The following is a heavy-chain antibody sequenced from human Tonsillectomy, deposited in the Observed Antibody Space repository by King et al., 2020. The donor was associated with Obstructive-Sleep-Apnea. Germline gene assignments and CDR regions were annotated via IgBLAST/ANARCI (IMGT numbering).Heavy chain of an antibody. CDR3: ARRWTVITSGAFDI. CDR2: INPYVGST. Sequence: VQLVESGAEVKKPGASVKVSCKASGYTFTSYYMHWVRQAPGQGFEWMGIINPYVGSTSYAQKFQGRVTMTRDTSTSTVYMELSSLTSEDTAVYYCARRWTVITSGAFDIWGQGTMVTVSS. CDR1: GYTFTSYY. D-gene: IGHD4-23*01. J-gene: IGHJ3*02. V-gene: IGHV1-46*01.